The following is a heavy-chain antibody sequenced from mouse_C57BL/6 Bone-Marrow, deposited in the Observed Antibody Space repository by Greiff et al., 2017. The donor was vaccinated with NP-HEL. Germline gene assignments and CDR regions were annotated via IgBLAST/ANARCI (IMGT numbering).Heavy chain of an antibody. CDR3: ARSSPYGNWYFDV. CDR2: INPSTGGT. D-gene: IGHD2-1*01. CDR1: GYSFTGYY. V-gene: IGHV1-42*01. J-gene: IGHJ1*03. Sequence: EVKLMESGPELVKPGASVKISCKASGYSFTGYYMNWVKQSPEKSLEWIGEINPSTGGTTYNQKFKAKATLTVDKSSSTAYMQLKSLTSEDSAVYYCARSSPYGNWYFDVWGTGTTVTVSS.